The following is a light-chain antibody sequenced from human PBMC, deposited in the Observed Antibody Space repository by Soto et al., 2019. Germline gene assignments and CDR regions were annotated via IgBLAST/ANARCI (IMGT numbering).Light chain of an antibody. CDR3: QQYTAYPYT. CDR1: QSVTNW. V-gene: IGKV1-5*01. CDR2: DAS. Sequence: DIQMTQSPSTLSASVGDRVTITCRASQSVTNWLAWYQQKPGKAPNLLIYDASRLQSGIPSRFSGSGSGTEFALTSSSLQPGDFATYYCQQYTAYPYTFGRGTKLEIK. J-gene: IGKJ2*01.